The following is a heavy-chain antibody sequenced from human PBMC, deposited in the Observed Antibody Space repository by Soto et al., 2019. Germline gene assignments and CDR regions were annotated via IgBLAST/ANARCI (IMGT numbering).Heavy chain of an antibody. V-gene: IGHV1-3*01. CDR1: GYTFTSYA. J-gene: IGHJ6*02. CDR3: ARDRRGVLLWFGELGGMDV. CDR2: INAGNGNT. Sequence: QVQLVQSGAEVKKPGASVKVSCKASGYTFTSYAMHWVRQAPGQRLEWMGWINAGNGNTKYSQKFQGRVTITRDTSASTAYMELSSLRSEDTAVYYCARDRRGVLLWFGELGGMDVWGQGTTVTVSS. D-gene: IGHD3-10*01.